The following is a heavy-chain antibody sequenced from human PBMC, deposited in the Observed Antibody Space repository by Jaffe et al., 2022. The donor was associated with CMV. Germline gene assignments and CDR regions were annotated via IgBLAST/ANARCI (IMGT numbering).Heavy chain of an antibody. CDR2: ISESTGST. CDR1: GFTFSNYA. D-gene: IGHD3-16*01. J-gene: IGHJ4*02. CDR3: TEEKWGIY. Sequence: EVQLVESGGDLVQPGGSLRLSCAASGFTFSNYAMNWVRQAPGKGLEWVSSISESTGSTYYADSVKGRFTISRDNSKNTLYLQMNGLRADDTAIYFCTEEKWGIYWGQGTPVTVSS. V-gene: IGHV3-23*04.